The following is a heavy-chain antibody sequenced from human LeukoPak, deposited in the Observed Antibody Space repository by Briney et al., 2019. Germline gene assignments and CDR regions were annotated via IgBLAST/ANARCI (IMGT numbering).Heavy chain of an antibody. V-gene: IGHV4-59*08. CDR2: RHYRGTT. J-gene: IGHJ5*02. Sequence: SETLSLTCTVSGASISSYYWSWIRQPPGKGLEWIASRHYRGTTNYNPSLKSRVTISVDTSKNHFSLKLSSVTAADTAMYYCARGHGGPSNWFDPWGQGTLVTVSS. CDR3: ARGHGGPSNWFDP. D-gene: IGHD3-16*01. CDR1: GASISSYY.